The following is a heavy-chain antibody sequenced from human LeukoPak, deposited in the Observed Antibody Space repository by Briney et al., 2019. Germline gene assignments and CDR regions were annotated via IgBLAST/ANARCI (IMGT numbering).Heavy chain of an antibody. V-gene: IGHV3-21*01. J-gene: IGHJ5*02. CDR2: ISSSSSSYI. Sequence: GGSLRLSCAASGFTFSSYSMNWVRQAPGKGLEWVSSISSSSSSYIYYADSVKGRFTISRDNAKNSLYLQMNSLRAEDTAVYYCARLTIDINWFDPWGQGTLVTVSS. CDR3: ARLTIDINWFDP. CDR1: GFTFSSYS.